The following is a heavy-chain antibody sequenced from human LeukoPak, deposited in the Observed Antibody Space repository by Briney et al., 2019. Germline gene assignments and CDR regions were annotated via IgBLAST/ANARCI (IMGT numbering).Heavy chain of an antibody. J-gene: IGHJ3*02. CDR2: ISWNSGSI. CDR1: GFTFDDYA. Sequence: PGGSLRLSCAASGFTFDDYAMHWVRQAPGKGLEWVSGISWNSGSIGYADSVKGRFTISRDNAKNSLYLQMNSLRAEDTAVYYCAKDIVVVTSGSKAFDIWGQGTMVTVSS. V-gene: IGHV3-9*01. CDR3: AKDIVVVTSGSKAFDI. D-gene: IGHD2-21*02.